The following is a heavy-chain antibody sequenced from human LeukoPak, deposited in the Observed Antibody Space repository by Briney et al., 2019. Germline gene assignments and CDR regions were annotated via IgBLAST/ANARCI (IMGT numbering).Heavy chain of an antibody. CDR1: GGSISSYY. J-gene: IGHJ2*01. CDR2: IYYSGST. V-gene: IGHV4-59*01. D-gene: IGHD2-21*02. CDR3: ARESGDYGGGYFDL. Sequence: KPSETLSLTCTVSGGSISSYYWSWIRQPPGKGLEWIGYIYYSGSTNYNPSLKSRVTISVDTSKNQFSLKLSSVTAADTAVYYCARESGDYGGGYFDLWGRGTLVTVSS.